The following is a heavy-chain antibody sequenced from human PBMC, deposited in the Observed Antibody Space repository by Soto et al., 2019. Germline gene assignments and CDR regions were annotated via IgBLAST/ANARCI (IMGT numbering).Heavy chain of an antibody. CDR1: GFTFSSYA. J-gene: IGHJ4*02. V-gene: IGHV3-23*01. Sequence: GGSLRLSCAASGFTFSSYAMSWVRQAPGKGLEWVSAISGSGGSTYYADSVKGRFTISRDNSKNTLYLQMNSLRAEDTAVYYCARNGPGRELIVVVPAAIVDYWGQGTLVTVSS. CDR3: ARNGPGRELIVVVPAAIVDY. D-gene: IGHD2-2*01. CDR2: ISGSGGST.